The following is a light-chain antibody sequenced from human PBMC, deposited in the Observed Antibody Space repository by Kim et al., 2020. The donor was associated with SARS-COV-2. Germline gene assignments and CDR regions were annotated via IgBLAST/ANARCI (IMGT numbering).Light chain of an antibody. V-gene: IGKV1-5*03. CDR3: QQSYSTPQS. CDR2: KAS. Sequence: DIQMTQSPSTLSASVGDRVIITCRASQSNSMWLAWYQQKPGKAPKLLISKASSLQSGVPSRFSGSGSGTDFTLTISSLQPEDFATYYCQQSYSTPQSFGQGTKLEI. CDR1: QSNSMW. J-gene: IGKJ2*03.